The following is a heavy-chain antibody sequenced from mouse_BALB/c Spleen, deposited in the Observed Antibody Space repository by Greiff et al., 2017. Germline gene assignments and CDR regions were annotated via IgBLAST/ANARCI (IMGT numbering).Heavy chain of an antibody. J-gene: IGHJ3*01. CDR1: GYTFTSYW. V-gene: IGHV1-5*01. D-gene: IGHD2-4*01. CDR2: IYPGNSDT. Sequence: VQLQQSGTVLARPGASVKMSCKASGYTFTSYWMHWVKQRPGQGLEWIGAIYPGNSDTSYNQKFKGKAKLTAVTSTSTAYMELSSLTNEDSAVYYCTRGGAWDYDPWFAYWGQGTLVTVSA. CDR3: TRGGAWDYDPWFAY.